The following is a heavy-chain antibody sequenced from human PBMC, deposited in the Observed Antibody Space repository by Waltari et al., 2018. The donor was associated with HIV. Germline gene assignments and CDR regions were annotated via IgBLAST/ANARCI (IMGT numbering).Heavy chain of an antibody. J-gene: IGHJ4*02. D-gene: IGHD5-18*01. CDR1: GFTFSNYA. V-gene: IGHV3-30*04. Sequence: QVQLVESGGGVVQPGRSLRLSCAASGFTFSNYAMHWVRQAPGKGLGWVAVISYDGSNKYYADSLKGRFTISRDNSKSTLYLQMNSLRAEDTAVYYCARDPSGYSYNYVLSPYFDYWGQGTLVTVSS. CDR3: ARDPSGYSYNYVLSPYFDY. CDR2: ISYDGSNK.